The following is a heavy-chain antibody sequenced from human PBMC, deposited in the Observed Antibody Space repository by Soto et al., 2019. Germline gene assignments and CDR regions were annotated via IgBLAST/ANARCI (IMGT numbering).Heavy chain of an antibody. D-gene: IGHD3-3*01. CDR3: AKQADYDFWSGYRFDY. Sequence: GGSLRLSCAASGFTFDDYAMHWVRQAPGKGLEWVSGISWNSGSIGYADSVKGRFTISRDNAKNSLYLQMNSLRAEDTALYYCAKQADYDFWSGYRFDYWGQGTLVTVSS. CDR2: ISWNSGSI. V-gene: IGHV3-9*01. J-gene: IGHJ4*02. CDR1: GFTFDDYA.